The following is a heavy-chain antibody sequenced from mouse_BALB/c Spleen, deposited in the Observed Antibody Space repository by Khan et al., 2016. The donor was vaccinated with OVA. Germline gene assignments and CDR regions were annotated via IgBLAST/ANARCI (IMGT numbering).Heavy chain of an antibody. CDR3: ATSYYYGYYFEN. D-gene: IGHD1-1*01. Sequence: EVELVESGGGLVQPGGSRKLSCAASGFTFSSYGMHWVRQAPEKGLEWVAYISGDSSTIYYADTVKGRFTISRDTPKNTLFLQMTSLISEDTAMYYCATSYYYGYYFENWGQGTTLTVSS. CDR2: ISGDSSTI. CDR1: GFTFSSYG. V-gene: IGHV5-17*02. J-gene: IGHJ2*01.